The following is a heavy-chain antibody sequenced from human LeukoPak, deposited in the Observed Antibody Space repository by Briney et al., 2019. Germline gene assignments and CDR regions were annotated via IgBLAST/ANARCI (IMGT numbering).Heavy chain of an antibody. Sequence: PGRSLTLSCLPSGFTFSKYAMSWVRPPQGKGLEWVSVISGSGDRTYHANSVKDRLTISRHTYNNTLYLQINSLRTAHLAIYYCAKVRSAVVAAATNYWGQGTLVTVSS. CDR1: GFTFSKYA. CDR3: AKVRSAVVAAATNY. CDR2: ISGSGDRT. J-gene: IGHJ4*02. V-gene: IGHV3-23*01. D-gene: IGHD2-15*01.